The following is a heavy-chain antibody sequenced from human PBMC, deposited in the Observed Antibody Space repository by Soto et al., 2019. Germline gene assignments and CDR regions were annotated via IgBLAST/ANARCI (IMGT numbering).Heavy chain of an antibody. J-gene: IGHJ6*02. Sequence: ASVKVSCKASGYTFTSFGFSWVRQAPGQGLEWMGWISTYNRNTNYAQKFQDRVTLTADTSTSTAYMELRSLRSDDTAVYYCARDSSSCAWGYSNYYAMDVWGQGTTVTVSS. D-gene: IGHD6-6*01. CDR1: GYTFTSFG. V-gene: IGHV1-18*01. CDR3: ARDSSSCAWGYSNYYAMDV. CDR2: ISTYNRNT.